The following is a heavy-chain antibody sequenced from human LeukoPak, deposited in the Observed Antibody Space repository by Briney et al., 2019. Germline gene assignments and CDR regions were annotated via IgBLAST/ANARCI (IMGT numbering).Heavy chain of an antibody. CDR3: ARDDILGYCSGGSCSTFDY. CDR2: IYHSGST. Sequence: SETLSLTCAVSGYSISSGYYWGWIRQPPGKGLEWIGSIYHSGSTYYNPSLKSRVTISVDTSKNQLSLKLSSVTAADTAVYYCARDDILGYCSGGSCSTFDYWGQGTLVTVSS. J-gene: IGHJ4*02. V-gene: IGHV4-38-2*02. CDR1: GYSISSGYY. D-gene: IGHD2-15*01.